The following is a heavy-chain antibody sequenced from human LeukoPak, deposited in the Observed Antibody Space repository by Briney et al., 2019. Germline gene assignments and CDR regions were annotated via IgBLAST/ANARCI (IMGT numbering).Heavy chain of an antibody. Sequence: ASVKVSCKASGYTFTGYFMHWVRQAPGQGLEWMGWINPNNGGTNCAQKFQGRVTMTRDTSISTACMELTRLRSDDTAVYYCASHPPSTVTNWYNWFDPWGQGTLVTVSS. CDR1: GYTFTGYF. D-gene: IGHD4-17*01. V-gene: IGHV1-2*02. CDR2: INPNNGGT. CDR3: ASHPPSTVTNWYNWFDP. J-gene: IGHJ5*02.